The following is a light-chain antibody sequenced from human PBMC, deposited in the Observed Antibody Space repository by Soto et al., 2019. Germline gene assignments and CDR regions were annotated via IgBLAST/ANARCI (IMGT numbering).Light chain of an antibody. Sequence: QSALTQPASVSGSPGQSITISCTGTSSDVGGYNYVSWYQQHPGKAPKLMIYDVSNRPSRVSNRFSGSKSGHTASLTISGLQAEDEADYYCSSYTSSSTLWVFGGGTKLTVL. CDR3: SSYTSSSTLWV. V-gene: IGLV2-14*01. CDR2: DVS. J-gene: IGLJ3*02. CDR1: SSDVGGYNY.